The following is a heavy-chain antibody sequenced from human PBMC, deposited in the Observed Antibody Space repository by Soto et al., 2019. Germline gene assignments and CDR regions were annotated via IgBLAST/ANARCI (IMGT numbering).Heavy chain of an antibody. CDR3: ARDPATVTTYFDY. V-gene: IGHV3-33*01. D-gene: IGHD4-17*01. J-gene: IGHJ4*02. Sequence: GKGLEWVALIWYDGSKKLYANSVKGRFTISRDDSRNTVDLQMNSLRADDTAVYYCARDPATVTTYFDYWGQGTPVTVSS. CDR2: IWYDGSKK.